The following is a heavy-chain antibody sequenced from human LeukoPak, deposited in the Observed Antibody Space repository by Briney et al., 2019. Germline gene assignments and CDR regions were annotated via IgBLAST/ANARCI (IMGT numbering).Heavy chain of an antibody. J-gene: IGHJ6*03. CDR2: ISGSGGST. CDR1: GFTFNSYA. D-gene: IGHD1-26*01. CDR3: AKLRREGYYMDV. Sequence: GGSLRLSCAASGFTFNSYAMSWVRQAPGKGLEWVSAISGSGGSTYYADSVKGRFTISRDNSKNTLYLQMNSLRAEDTAVYYCAKLRREGYYMDVWGKGTTVTVSS. V-gene: IGHV3-23*01.